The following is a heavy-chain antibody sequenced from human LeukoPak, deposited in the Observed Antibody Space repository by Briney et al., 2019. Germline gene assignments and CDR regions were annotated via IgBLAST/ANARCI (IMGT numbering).Heavy chain of an antibody. CDR1: GGSISSHY. Sequence: PSGTLSLTCTVSGGSISSHYWSWIRQPPGKGLEWIGYTYYSGSTNYNPSLKSRVTISVDTSKNQFSLKLSSVTAADTAVYYCARGEDFLGIWGQGTMVTVSS. V-gene: IGHV4-59*11. J-gene: IGHJ3*02. CDR3: ARGEDFLGI. D-gene: IGHD3-3*01. CDR2: TYYSGST.